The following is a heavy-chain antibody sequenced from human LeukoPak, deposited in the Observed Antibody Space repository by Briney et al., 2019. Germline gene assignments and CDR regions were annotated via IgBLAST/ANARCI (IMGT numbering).Heavy chain of an antibody. J-gene: IGHJ3*02. Sequence: PGRSLRLSCAASGFTFSSYAMHWVRQAPGKGLEWVAVISYDGSNKYYADSVKGRFTISRDNSKNTLNLQMNSLRVEDTAVYYCAKGVVAAAGADAFDIWGQGTMVTVSS. CDR3: AKGVVAAAGADAFDI. D-gene: IGHD6-13*01. CDR2: ISYDGSNK. CDR1: GFTFSSYA. V-gene: IGHV3-30-3*01.